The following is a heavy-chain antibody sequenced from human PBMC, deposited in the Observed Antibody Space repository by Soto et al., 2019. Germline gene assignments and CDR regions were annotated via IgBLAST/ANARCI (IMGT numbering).Heavy chain of an antibody. CDR3: ARDQCSRGSCYPSRYYYYGMDV. V-gene: IGHV1-2*04. CDR2: INPNSGGT. D-gene: IGHD2-15*01. J-gene: IGHJ6*02. Sequence: ASVKVSCKASGYTFTGYYMHWVRQAPGQGLERMGWINPNSGGTNYAQKFQGWVTMTRDTSISTAYMELSRLRSDDTAVYYCARDQCSRGSCYPSRYYYYGMDVWGQGTTVTVSS. CDR1: GYTFTGYY.